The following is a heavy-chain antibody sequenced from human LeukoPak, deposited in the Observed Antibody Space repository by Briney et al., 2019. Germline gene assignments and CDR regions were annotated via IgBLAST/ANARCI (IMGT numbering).Heavy chain of an antibody. CDR3: AKDRQWLAHDAFDI. V-gene: IGHV3-9*01. Sequence: GSSLRLSCAASGFTLDDYAMHWVRQAPGKGLEWVSGISWNSGSIGYADSVKGRFTISRDNAKNSLYLQMNSLRAEDTALYYCAKDRQWLAHDAFDIWGQGTMVTVSS. D-gene: IGHD6-19*01. CDR1: GFTLDDYA. CDR2: ISWNSGSI. J-gene: IGHJ3*02.